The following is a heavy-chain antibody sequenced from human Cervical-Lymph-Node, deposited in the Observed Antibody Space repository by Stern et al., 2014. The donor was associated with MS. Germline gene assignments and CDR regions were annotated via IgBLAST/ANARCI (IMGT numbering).Heavy chain of an antibody. CDR3: AHDVTRCRYGMDV. V-gene: IGHV2-5*01. D-gene: IGHD1-14*01. CDR1: GLSLSTSEVA. CDR2: LYWNDDK. J-gene: IGHJ6*02. Sequence: QVTLQESGPTLVKPTQTLTLTCTFSGLSLSTSEVAVGWIRQPPGKALEGLALLYWNDDKYYSPSLKSRLTITKDTSENQVVLTMTNMDPVDTGTYYCAHDVTRCRYGMDVWGQGTTVTVSS.